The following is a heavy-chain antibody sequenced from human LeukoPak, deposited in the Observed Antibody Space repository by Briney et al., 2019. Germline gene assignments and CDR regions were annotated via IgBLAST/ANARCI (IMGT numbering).Heavy chain of an antibody. CDR1: GFTFSSYW. Sequence: GGSLRLSCAASGFTFSSYWMYWVRQAPGKGLVWVSRIISDGSSTSYADSVKGRYTISRDNAKNTLYLQMNSLRPEDTAVYYCATIAAAGEYFDYWGQGTLVTVSS. CDR2: IISDGSST. CDR3: ATIAAAGEYFDY. D-gene: IGHD6-13*01. J-gene: IGHJ4*02. V-gene: IGHV3-74*01.